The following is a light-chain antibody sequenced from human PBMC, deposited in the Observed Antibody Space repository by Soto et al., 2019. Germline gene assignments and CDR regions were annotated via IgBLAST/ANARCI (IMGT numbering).Light chain of an antibody. Sequence: EIVLMQSPGTLSLSPGERATLFCRASQSMKRRYLAWYQQKPGQAPRVLIYAAANRATGIPARFSGSGSGTEFTLTISTLQSEDFAIYYCQHYNNWPPWTFGQGTKVDIK. CDR2: AAA. V-gene: IGKV3D-15*01. CDR3: QHYNNWPPWT. J-gene: IGKJ1*01. CDR1: QSMKRRY.